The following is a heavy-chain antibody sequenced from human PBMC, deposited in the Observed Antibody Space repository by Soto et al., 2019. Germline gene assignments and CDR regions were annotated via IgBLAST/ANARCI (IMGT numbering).Heavy chain of an antibody. CDR1: GFKFSSYA. J-gene: IGHJ5*01. V-gene: IGHV3-23*01. D-gene: IGHD3-10*01. CDR3: AKDRRGGGNSAFYFDF. Sequence: GGSLRLSCAASGFKFSSYAMSWVRQAPGKGLEWVSLISATGGGTYYADSVKGRFTISRHNSDNTLYLQVHSLRAEDTAVYYCAKDRRGGGNSAFYFDFWAQGAQVTVSS. CDR2: ISATGGGT.